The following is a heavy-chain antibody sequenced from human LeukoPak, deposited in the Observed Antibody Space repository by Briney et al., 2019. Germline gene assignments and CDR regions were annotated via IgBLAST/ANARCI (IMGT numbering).Heavy chain of an antibody. CDR3: ARHSRRMVRGVIDY. D-gene: IGHD3-10*01. CDR2: IYYSGST. CDR1: GGSISSYY. Sequence: PSETLSLTCTVSGGSISSYYWSWIRQPPGKGLEWIGYIYYSGSTNYNPSLKSRVTISVDTSKNQFSLKLSSVTAADTAVYYCARHSRRMVRGVIDYWGQGTLVTVSS. V-gene: IGHV4-59*08. J-gene: IGHJ4*02.